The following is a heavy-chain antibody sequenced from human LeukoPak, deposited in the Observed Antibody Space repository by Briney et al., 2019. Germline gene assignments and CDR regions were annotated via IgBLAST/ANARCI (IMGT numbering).Heavy chain of an antibody. J-gene: IGHJ4*02. D-gene: IGHD3-3*01. V-gene: IGHV3-73*01. CDR3: TRADDFWSGYYNPYYFDY. CDR1: GFIFSGSA. Sequence: PGGSLRLSCAASGFIFSGSAMHWVRQASGKGLEWAGRIRSKANSYATAYAASVKGRFTISRDDSKNTAYLQMNSLKTEDTAVYYCTRADDFWSGYYNPYYFDYWGQGTLVTVSS. CDR2: IRSKANSYAT.